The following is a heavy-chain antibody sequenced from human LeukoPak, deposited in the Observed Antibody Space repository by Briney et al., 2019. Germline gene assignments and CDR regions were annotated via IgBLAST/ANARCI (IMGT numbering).Heavy chain of an antibody. Sequence: GGSLRLSCAASGFTFSSYAMHWVRQAPGKGLEWVAVISYDGSNKYYADSVKGRFTISRDNSKNTLYLQMNSLRAEDTAVYYCALEGCYGSGSYYLGPSYYYYYGMDVWGQGTTVTVSS. CDR2: ISYDGSNK. J-gene: IGHJ6*02. D-gene: IGHD3-10*01. V-gene: IGHV3-30*04. CDR3: ALEGCYGSGSYYLGPSYYYYYGMDV. CDR1: GFTFSSYA.